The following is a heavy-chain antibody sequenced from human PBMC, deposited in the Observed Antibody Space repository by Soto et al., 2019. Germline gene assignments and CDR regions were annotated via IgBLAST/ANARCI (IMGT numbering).Heavy chain of an antibody. Sequence: SETLSLTCTVSGGSMSNYYWNWIRQPPGGGLEWIGRTRNSGNTVYNPSLKGRLTVSLDTSRHQLSLTLTSVNAADTAVYYCAGRQEEAVTASEGNWFDPWGQGTLVTVSS. V-gene: IGHV4-59*01. CDR1: GGSMSNYY. J-gene: IGHJ5*02. D-gene: IGHD2-21*02. CDR2: TRNSGNT. CDR3: AGRQEEAVTASEGNWFDP.